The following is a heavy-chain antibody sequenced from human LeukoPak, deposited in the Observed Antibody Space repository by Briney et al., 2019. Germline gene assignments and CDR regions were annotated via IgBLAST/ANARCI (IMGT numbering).Heavy chain of an antibody. CDR1: GFIFRNYC. CDR2: INNDGSIT. D-gene: IGHD6-19*01. J-gene: IGHJ4*02. CDR3: ARVAVTGTFRFDS. Sequence: PGGSLRLSCAASGFIFRNYCMHWVRQVPGKGLMWVSRINNDGSITRYADSVKGRFTISRDNAKNTLYLQMSSLRAEDTAVCYCARVAVTGTFRFDSWGQGTLVSVSS. V-gene: IGHV3-74*01.